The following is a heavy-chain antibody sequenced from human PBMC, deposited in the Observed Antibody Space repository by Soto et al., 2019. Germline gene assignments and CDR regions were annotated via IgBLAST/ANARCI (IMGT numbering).Heavy chain of an antibody. CDR3: ATFPPVYGDYDY. Sequence: PSETLSLTCTVSGGSISSYYWSWIRQPPGKGLEWIGYIYYSGSTNYNPSLKSRVTISVDTSKNQFSLELGSVTAADTAVYYCATFPPVYGDYDYWGQGALVTIAS. CDR1: GGSISSYY. D-gene: IGHD4-17*01. CDR2: IYYSGST. J-gene: IGHJ4*02. V-gene: IGHV4-59*01.